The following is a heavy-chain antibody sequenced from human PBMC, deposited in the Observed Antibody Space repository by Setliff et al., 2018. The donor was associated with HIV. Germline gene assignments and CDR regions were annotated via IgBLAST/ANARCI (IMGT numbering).Heavy chain of an antibody. D-gene: IGHD2-2*01. CDR2: IHSGGST. J-gene: IGHJ4*02. CDR1: GASITSGGHY. Sequence: PSETLSLTCTVSGASITSGGHYWTWIRQHPERGLEWIGHIHSGGSTFYNPSLKIRLIISLDTSENQFSLNLDSVTAADTAIYYCAQVLEYCDSSTCYGGVDYWGQGTLVTVS. V-gene: IGHV4-31*03. CDR3: AQVLEYCDSSTCYGGVDY.